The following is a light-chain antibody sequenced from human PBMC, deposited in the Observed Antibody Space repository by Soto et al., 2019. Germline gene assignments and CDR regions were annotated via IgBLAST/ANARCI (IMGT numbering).Light chain of an antibody. CDR3: SSYTRSSTPYV. CDR1: SSDVVGYNY. CDR2: DVS. V-gene: IGLV2-14*01. J-gene: IGLJ1*01. Sequence: QSALTQPASVSGSPGQSITISCTGTSSDVVGYNYVSWYQQHPGKAPKLMIYDVSNRPSGVSNRFSGSKSGNTASLTISGLQAEDEADYYCSSYTRSSTPYVFGTGTKVTVL.